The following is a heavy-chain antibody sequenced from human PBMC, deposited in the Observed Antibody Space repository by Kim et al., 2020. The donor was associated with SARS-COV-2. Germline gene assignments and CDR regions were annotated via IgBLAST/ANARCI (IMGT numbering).Heavy chain of an antibody. CDR1: GYTFTSYG. J-gene: IGHJ3*02. Sequence: ASVKVSCKASGYTFTSYGISWVRQAPGQGLEWMGWISAYNGNTNYAQKLQGRVTMTTDTSTSTAYMELRSLRSDDTAVYYCARYGPYSSGWYGNAFDIWGQGTMVTVSS. CDR2: ISAYNGNT. CDR3: ARYGPYSSGWYGNAFDI. V-gene: IGHV1-18*01. D-gene: IGHD6-19*01.